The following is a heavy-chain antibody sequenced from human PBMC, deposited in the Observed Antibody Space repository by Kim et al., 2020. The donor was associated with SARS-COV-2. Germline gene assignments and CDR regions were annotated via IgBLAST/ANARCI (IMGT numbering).Heavy chain of an antibody. D-gene: IGHD1-26*01. CDR1: GGSIRRSS. Sequence: SETLSLTCTVSGGSIRRSSFLWILQPPGTGLEWMGYSYYSGSTNYNPSLKSRVTISVDTYKNQFSLKLSSVTAADTAVYYCARVRALKRQLVGAPYVVDSCGQGTLFTVSS. V-gene: IGHV4-59*13. CDR2: SYYSGST. J-gene: IGHJ4*02. CDR3: ARVRALKRQLVGAPYVVDS.